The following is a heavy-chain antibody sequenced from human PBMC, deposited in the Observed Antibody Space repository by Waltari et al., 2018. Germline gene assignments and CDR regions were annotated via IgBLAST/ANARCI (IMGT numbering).Heavy chain of an antibody. CDR3: AKDSVGAVAGTDFDY. CDR2: IRWNSGSI. Sequence: EVQLVESGGGLVQPGRSLRLSCAASGFTFDDYAMHWVRQAPGKGLEWGSGIRWNSGSIGYADSVKGRFTISRDNAKNSLYLQMNSLRAKDTALYYCAKDSVGAVAGTDFDYWGQGTLVTVSS. J-gene: IGHJ4*02. D-gene: IGHD6-19*01. V-gene: IGHV3-9*01. CDR1: GFTFDDYA.